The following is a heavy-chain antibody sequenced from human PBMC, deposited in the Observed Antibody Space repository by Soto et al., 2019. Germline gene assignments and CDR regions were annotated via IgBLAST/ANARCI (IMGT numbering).Heavy chain of an antibody. Sequence: QVHLVQSAGEVKKPGASVKVSCKASGYTFIRYGITWVRQAPGQGLEWVGWISPYNDYTNYAQNLQGRVSMTTDTSTNTVTMELRGLIPDDTALYYCARGGYYDNVWGKLSHYGLDVWGQGTTVTVSS. CDR2: ISPYNDYT. V-gene: IGHV1-18*01. D-gene: IGHD3-16*01. CDR1: GYTFIRYG. J-gene: IGHJ6*02. CDR3: ARGGYYDNVWGKLSHYGLDV.